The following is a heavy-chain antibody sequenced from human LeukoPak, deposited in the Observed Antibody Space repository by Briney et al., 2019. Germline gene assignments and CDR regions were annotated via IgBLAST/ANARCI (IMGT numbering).Heavy chain of an antibody. CDR1: GFTFSSYW. J-gene: IGHJ6*04. Sequence: GGSLRLSCAASGFTFSSYWMHWVRQAPGKGLVWVSRIKSDGSGTSYADSVKGRFTISRDTAKNTLYLQMNSLRAEDTAVYYCARTTTDYGDYYYYYGMDVWGKGTTVTVSS. V-gene: IGHV3-74*01. CDR2: IKSDGSGT. D-gene: IGHD4-17*01. CDR3: ARTTTDYGDYYYYYGMDV.